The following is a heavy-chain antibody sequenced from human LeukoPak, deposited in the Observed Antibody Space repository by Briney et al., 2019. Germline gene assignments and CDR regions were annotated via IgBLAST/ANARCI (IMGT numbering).Heavy chain of an antibody. CDR1: GGSISSYY. Sequence: PSETLSLTCTVSGGSISSYYWSWIRKPPGKGLEWIGYIYYSGSTNYNPSLKSRVTISVDTSKNQFSLKLSSVTAADTAVYYCAREYSSTWYGSWGQGTLVTVSS. V-gene: IGHV4-59*01. CDR3: AREYSSTWYGS. D-gene: IGHD6-13*01. CDR2: IYYSGST. J-gene: IGHJ4*02.